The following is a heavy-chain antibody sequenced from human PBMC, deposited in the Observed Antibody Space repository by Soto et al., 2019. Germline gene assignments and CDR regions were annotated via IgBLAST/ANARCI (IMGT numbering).Heavy chain of an antibody. CDR1: GGSISSSSYY. Sequence: PSETLSLTCTVSGGSISSSSYYWGWIRQPPGKGLEWIGSIYYSGSTYYNPSLKSRVTISVDTSKNQFSLKLSSVTAADTAVYYCATHDQWELLRHGYWGQGTLVTVSS. CDR2: IYYSGST. D-gene: IGHD1-26*01. V-gene: IGHV4-39*01. J-gene: IGHJ4*02. CDR3: ATHDQWELLRHGY.